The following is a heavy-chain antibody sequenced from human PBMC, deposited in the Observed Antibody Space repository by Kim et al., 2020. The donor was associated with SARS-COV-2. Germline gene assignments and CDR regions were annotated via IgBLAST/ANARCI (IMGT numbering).Heavy chain of an antibody. Sequence: GGSLRLSCAASGFTFSSYEMNWVRQAPGKGLEWVSYISSSGSTIYYTDSVKGRFTISRDNAKNSLYLQMNSLRAEDTAVYYCARGTRDMIVVVITTNDAFDIWGQGTMVTVSS. J-gene: IGHJ3*02. CDR3: ARGTRDMIVVVITTNDAFDI. CDR2: ISSSGSTI. D-gene: IGHD3-22*01. V-gene: IGHV3-48*03. CDR1: GFTFSSYE.